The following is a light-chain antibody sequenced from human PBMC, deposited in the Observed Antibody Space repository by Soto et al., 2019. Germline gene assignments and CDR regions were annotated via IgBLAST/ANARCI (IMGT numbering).Light chain of an antibody. CDR3: QPYGNSPQT. CDR2: GAS. J-gene: IGKJ1*01. Sequence: EIVLTQSPGTLSLSPGERATLSCRASQSVASNYVCWYQQRHGQAPRLLIYGASLRATGIPDRFSGSGSGTDITLTITRLEAEDLAVYYCQPYGNSPQTFGQGTKVAIK. V-gene: IGKV3-20*01. CDR1: QSVASNY.